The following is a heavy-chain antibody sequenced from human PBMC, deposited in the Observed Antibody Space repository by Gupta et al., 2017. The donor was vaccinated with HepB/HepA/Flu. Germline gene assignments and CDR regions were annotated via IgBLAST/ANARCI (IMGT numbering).Heavy chain of an antibody. CDR1: GFTFSSYG. CDR2: ISYDGSTK. CDR3: AKDFGLYWYFDL. Sequence: QVQLVESGGGVVQPGRSLRLSCAASGFTFSSYGMNWVRQAPGKGLEWVAVISYDGSTKYYADSVKGRFTISRDNSKNTLYLQMNSLRAEDTAVYYCAKDFGLYWYFDLWGRGTLVSVSS. J-gene: IGHJ2*01. D-gene: IGHD3-3*01. V-gene: IGHV3-30*18.